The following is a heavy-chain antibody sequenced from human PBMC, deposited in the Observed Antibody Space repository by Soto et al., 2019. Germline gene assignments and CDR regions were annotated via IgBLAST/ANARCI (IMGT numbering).Heavy chain of an antibody. Sequence: QVQLVQSGAEVKKPGSSVKVSCKASGGTFSSYTISWVRQARGQGLEWMGRIIPILGIANYAQKFQGRVTITADKSTSTAYMELSSLRSEDTAVYYCARDQGLRYFDWSIDYWGQGTLVTVSS. CDR2: IIPILGIA. J-gene: IGHJ4*02. D-gene: IGHD3-9*01. CDR3: ARDQGLRYFDWSIDY. V-gene: IGHV1-69*08. CDR1: GGTFSSYT.